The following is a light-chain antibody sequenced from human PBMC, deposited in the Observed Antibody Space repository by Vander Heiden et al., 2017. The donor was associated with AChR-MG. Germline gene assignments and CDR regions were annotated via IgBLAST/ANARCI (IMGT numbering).Light chain of an antibody. J-gene: IGLJ2*01. V-gene: IGLV1-51*01. Sequence: QSVLTPPPSVSPAPGQKVTISCSGSSSNMGNNYVSWYQQLPGTAPKLLIYGNNKRPSGIPDRFSGSKSGTSATLGITGLQTGDEADYYCGTWDSSLSAVVFGGGTKLTVL. CDR3: GTWDSSLSAVV. CDR1: SSNMGNNY. CDR2: GNN.